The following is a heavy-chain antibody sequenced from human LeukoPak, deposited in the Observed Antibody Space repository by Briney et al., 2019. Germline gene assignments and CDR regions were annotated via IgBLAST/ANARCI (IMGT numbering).Heavy chain of an antibody. J-gene: IGHJ4*02. CDR2: ISWNSGSI. Sequence: GRSLRLSCAASGFTFDDYAMHWVRQAPGKGLEWVSGISWNSGSIGYADSVKGRFTISRDNAKNSLYLQMNSLKTEDTAVYYCTTDWEYFDSVWGSYRRVGYWGQGTLVTVSS. V-gene: IGHV3-9*01. CDR1: GFTFDDYA. CDR3: TTDWEYFDSVWGSYRRVGY. D-gene: IGHD3-16*02.